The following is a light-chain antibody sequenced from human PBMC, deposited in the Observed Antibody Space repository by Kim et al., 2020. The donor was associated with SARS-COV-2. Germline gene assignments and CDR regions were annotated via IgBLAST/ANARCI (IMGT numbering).Light chain of an antibody. V-gene: IGKV1D-12*01. CDR1: QDISSW. CDR2: GAS. J-gene: IGKJ4*01. Sequence: SASVGDRVTITCRASQDISSWLAWYQQKPGIAPKLLIYGASSLQSGVPSRFSGSGSGTDFTLTISSLQPEDFATYSCQQTNSFPLTFGGGTKLEIK. CDR3: QQTNSFPLT.